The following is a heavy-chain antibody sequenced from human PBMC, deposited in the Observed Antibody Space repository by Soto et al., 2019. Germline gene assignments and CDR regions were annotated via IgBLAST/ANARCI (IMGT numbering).Heavy chain of an antibody. J-gene: IGHJ4*02. CDR3: ARLKYSRNIDY. Sequence: SETLSLTCAVYGGSFSGYYWSWIRQPPGKGLEWIGEINHSGSTNYNPSLKSRVTISVDTSKNQFSLKLSSVTAADTAVYYCARLKYSRNIDYWGQGTRVTVSS. D-gene: IGHD1-1*01. CDR1: GGSFSGYY. CDR2: INHSGST. V-gene: IGHV4-34*01.